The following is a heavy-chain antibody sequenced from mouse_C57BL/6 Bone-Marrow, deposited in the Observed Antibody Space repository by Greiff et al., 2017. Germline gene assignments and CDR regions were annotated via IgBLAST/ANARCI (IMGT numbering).Heavy chain of an antibody. Sequence: DVMLVESGGGLVQPGGSLKLSCAASGFTFSDYYMYWVRQTPEKRLEWVAYISNGGGSTYYPDTVKGRFTISRDNAKNTLYLQMSRLKSEDTAMYYCARQLRLLYYYAMDYWGQGTSVTVSS. CDR3: ARQLRLLYYYAMDY. D-gene: IGHD3-2*02. V-gene: IGHV5-12*01. CDR2: ISNGGGST. CDR1: GFTFSDYY. J-gene: IGHJ4*01.